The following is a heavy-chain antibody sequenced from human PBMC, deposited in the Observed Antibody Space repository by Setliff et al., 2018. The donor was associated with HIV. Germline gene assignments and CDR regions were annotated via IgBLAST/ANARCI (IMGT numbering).Heavy chain of an antibody. CDR1: GVTVSDVW. V-gene: IGHV3-15*01. D-gene: IGHD6-25*01. Sequence: PGGSLRLSCAASGVTVSDVWMSWVRQAPGKGLAWVGRISRNFDGGATDYAAPVKGRFTISRDDSHNTLYLQMNSLTTEDTAVYYCTTDSHIGGTWHYFDKWSQGALVTVSS. CDR2: ISRNFDGGAT. J-gene: IGHJ4*02. CDR3: TTDSHIGGTWHYFDK.